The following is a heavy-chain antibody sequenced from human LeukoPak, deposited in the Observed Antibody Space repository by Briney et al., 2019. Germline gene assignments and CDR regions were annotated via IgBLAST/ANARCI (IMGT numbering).Heavy chain of an antibody. CDR2: IRSKANSYAS. D-gene: IGHD3-10*01. CDR3: TSHRKGGYMVRGGSFYYYMDA. Sequence: GGALRLSCAASGFTFSGSAMHWVRQASGKGLEWVGRIRSKANSYASAYAASVKGSFTISRDDSKNTAYLQMHSLKTEDTAVYYCTSHRKGGYMVRGGSFYYYMDAWGKGTTVTVSS. V-gene: IGHV3-73*01. CDR1: GFTFSGSA. J-gene: IGHJ6*03.